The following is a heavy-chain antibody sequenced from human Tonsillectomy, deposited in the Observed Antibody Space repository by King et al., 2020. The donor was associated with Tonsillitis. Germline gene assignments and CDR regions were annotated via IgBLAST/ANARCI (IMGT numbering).Heavy chain of an antibody. CDR2: IYSSGST. V-gene: IGHV4-61*02. Sequence: VQLQESGPGLVKPSQTLSLTCTVSGGSISSSSFYWSWIRQPAGKGLEWIGRIYSSGSTNYNPSLTSRVTMSVDASKNQFSLKLSSVTAADTAVYYCAGGVVVGVPAASYYYYMDVWGKGTTVTVSS. D-gene: IGHD2-2*01. J-gene: IGHJ6*03. CDR3: AGGVVVGVPAASYYYYMDV. CDR1: GGSISSSSFY.